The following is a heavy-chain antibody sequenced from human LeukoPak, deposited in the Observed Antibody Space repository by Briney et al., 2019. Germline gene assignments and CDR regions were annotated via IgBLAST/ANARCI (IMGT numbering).Heavy chain of an antibody. CDR1: GFTFSDYY. Sequence: GGSLRLSCAASGFTFSDYYMSWIRQAPGKGLEWVSYISSSSSYTNYADSVKGRFTISRDNAKNSLYLKMNSLRAEDTAVYYCARDRRGDSSGYYYVDLVYYYYYYGMDVWGQGTTVTVSS. V-gene: IGHV3-11*06. CDR2: ISSSSSYT. CDR3: ARDRRGDSSGYYYVDLVYYYYYYGMDV. D-gene: IGHD3-22*01. J-gene: IGHJ6*02.